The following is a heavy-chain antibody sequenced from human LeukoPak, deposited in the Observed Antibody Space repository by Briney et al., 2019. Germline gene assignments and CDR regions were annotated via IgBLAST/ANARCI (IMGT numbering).Heavy chain of an antibody. CDR1: GFTFSSYG. CDR2: IYYDGSQK. D-gene: IGHD2-15*01. CDR3: VTDIAGGRSGGTDDAFDI. J-gene: IGHJ3*02. Sequence: GGSLRLSCATSGFTFSSYGIHWVRQAPGKGLEWVTFIYYDGSQKYYADSVKGRFTISKDNSKNTLYLQMNSLRAEDTAVYYCVTDIAGGRSGGTDDAFDIWGQGTMVTVSS. V-gene: IGHV3-30*02.